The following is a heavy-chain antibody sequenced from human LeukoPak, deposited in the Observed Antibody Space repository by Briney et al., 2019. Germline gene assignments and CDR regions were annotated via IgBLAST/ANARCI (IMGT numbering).Heavy chain of an antibody. CDR2: INGPGDNP. CDR1: GYTFSSHG. Sequence: GGSLRLSCVASGYTFSSHGMTWVRQAPGKGLEWVPNINGPGDNPYYSETVKGRFTISRDNSKNTVYLQMNSLRAEDTAIYCAKVTVCFGCYFDYWGQGILVTVSS. D-gene: IGHD3-10*02. V-gene: IGHV3-23*01. CDR3: AKVTVCFGCYFDY. J-gene: IGHJ4*02.